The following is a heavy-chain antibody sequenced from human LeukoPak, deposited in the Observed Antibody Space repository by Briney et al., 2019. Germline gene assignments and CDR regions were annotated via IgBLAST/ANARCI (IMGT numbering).Heavy chain of an antibody. CDR2: IYYSGST. J-gene: IGHJ4*02. V-gene: IGHV4-39*07. Sequence: PSETLSLTCTVSGGSISSSSYYWGWIRQPPGKGLEWIGSIYYSGSTYYNPSLKSRVTISVDTSKNQFSLKLSSVTAADTAVYYCARVGNGDGYNIEVNFDYWGQGTLVTVSS. D-gene: IGHD5-24*01. CDR1: GGSISSSSYY. CDR3: ARVGNGDGYNIEVNFDY.